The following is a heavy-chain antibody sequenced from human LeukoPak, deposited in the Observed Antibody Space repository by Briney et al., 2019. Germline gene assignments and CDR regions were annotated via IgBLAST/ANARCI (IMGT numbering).Heavy chain of an antibody. J-gene: IGHJ1*01. D-gene: IGHD3-22*01. CDR3: ARLQGYDSRTE. CDR2: ISSSSRTI. CDR1: GFTFSTCG. V-gene: IGHV3-48*04. Sequence: GGSLRLSCAASGFTFSTCGMIWVRQAPGKGLEWVSYISSSSRTIYYADSVKGRFTISRDNAKNSLYLQMSSLRAEDTAVYYCARLQGYDSRTEGGQGTLVTVSS.